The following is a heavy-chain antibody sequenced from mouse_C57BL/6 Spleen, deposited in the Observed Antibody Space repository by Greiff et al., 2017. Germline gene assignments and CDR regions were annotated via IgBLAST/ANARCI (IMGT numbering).Heavy chain of an antibody. Sequence: EVQLVESGGGLVKPGGSLKLSCAASGFTFSDYGMHWVRQAPEQGLEWVAYISSGSSTIYYADTVKGRFTISRDTAKNTLFLQMTSRRSEDTAMYYCARGGTSWYFDVWGTGTTVTVAS. CDR3: ARGGTSWYFDV. J-gene: IGHJ1*03. CDR2: ISSGSSTI. V-gene: IGHV5-17*01. CDR1: GFTFSDYG. D-gene: IGHD3-3*01.